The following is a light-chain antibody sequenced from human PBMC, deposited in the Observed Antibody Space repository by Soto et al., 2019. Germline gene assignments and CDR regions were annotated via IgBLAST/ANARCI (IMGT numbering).Light chain of an antibody. J-gene: IGKJ5*01. CDR3: KQYGSSQIT. V-gene: IGKV3-20*01. Sequence: VLTQPPATLSVSPGEIATLSCRPSQSVSSSYLAWYQQKPGQDPRLLIYGASSRATGIPDRFSGSGSGTDFTLTISRLEPEDFAVYYCKQYGSSQITFGPGTRVEIK. CDR2: GAS. CDR1: QSVSSSY.